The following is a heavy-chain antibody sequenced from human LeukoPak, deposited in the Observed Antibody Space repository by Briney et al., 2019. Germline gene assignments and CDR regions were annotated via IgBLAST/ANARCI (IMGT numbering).Heavy chain of an antibody. CDR3: GRHAYGGSPPLS. CDR1: GFAVRDSY. Sequence: GGSLRLSCAASGFAVRDSYMSWVRQAPGKRLEWLAFIYVSGTTFYAASVKGRFTISRDNSKNTVYLQMNNLRAEDTALYYCGRHAYGGSPPLSWGQGALVTVSS. V-gene: IGHV3-66*04. D-gene: IGHD3-10*01. J-gene: IGHJ4*02. CDR2: IYVSGTT.